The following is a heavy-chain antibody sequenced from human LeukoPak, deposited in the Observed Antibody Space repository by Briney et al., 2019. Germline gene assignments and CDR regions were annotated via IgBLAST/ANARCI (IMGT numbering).Heavy chain of an antibody. CDR2: ISSSSSTI. J-gene: IGHJ3*02. V-gene: IGHV3-48*01. CDR3: ARAPGYYYDNSGYYGDAFDI. Sequence: PGGSLRLSCAASGFTFSSYNMNWVRQAPGKGLEWVSYISSSSSTIYYADSVKGRFTISRDNAKNSPYLQMNSLRAEDTAVYYCARAPGYYYDNSGYYGDAFDIWGQGTMVTVSS. D-gene: IGHD3-22*01. CDR1: GFTFSSYN.